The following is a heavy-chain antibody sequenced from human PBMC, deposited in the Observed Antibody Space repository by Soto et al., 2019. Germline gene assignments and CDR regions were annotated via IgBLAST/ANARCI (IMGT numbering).Heavy chain of an antibody. CDR1: GGSISSSSYY. D-gene: IGHD2-15*01. J-gene: IGHJ4*02. CDR3: ASPEGYCSGGSCYTGH. CDR2: IYYSGST. Sequence: SETLSLTCTVSGGSISSSSYYWGWIRQPPGKGLEWIGSIYYSGSTHYNPSLKSRVTISVDTSKNQFSLKLSSVTAADTAVYYCASPEGYCSGGSCYTGHWGQGTLVTVSS. V-gene: IGHV4-39*01.